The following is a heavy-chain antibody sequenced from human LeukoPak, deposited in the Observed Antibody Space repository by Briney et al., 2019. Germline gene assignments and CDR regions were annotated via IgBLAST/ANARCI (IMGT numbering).Heavy chain of an antibody. CDR3: ARDLWGNYNDAFDI. J-gene: IGHJ3*02. CDR2: IYSGDST. CDR1: GFTVSKNY. Sequence: GGSLRLSCAASGFTVSKNYMSWVRQAPGKGLEWASVIYSGDSTHYADSVKGRFSISRDNSKNTLYLQMNSLRAEDTAVYYCARDLWGNYNDAFDIWGQGTMVSVSS. V-gene: IGHV3-66*01. D-gene: IGHD1-7*01.